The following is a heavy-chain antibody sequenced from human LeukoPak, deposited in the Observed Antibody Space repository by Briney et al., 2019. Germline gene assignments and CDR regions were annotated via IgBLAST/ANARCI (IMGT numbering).Heavy chain of an antibody. Sequence: GGSLRLSCAASGFTFSSYGMHWVRQAPGKGLEWVAFIRYDGSNKYYADSVKGRFTISRDNSKNTLFLQMNSLRAEDTAVYYCAKGRPSWGAARLLVFMDVWGKGTTVTVSS. D-gene: IGHD6-6*01. CDR2: IRYDGSNK. CDR3: AKGRPSWGAARLLVFMDV. CDR1: GFTFSSYG. V-gene: IGHV3-30*02. J-gene: IGHJ6*03.